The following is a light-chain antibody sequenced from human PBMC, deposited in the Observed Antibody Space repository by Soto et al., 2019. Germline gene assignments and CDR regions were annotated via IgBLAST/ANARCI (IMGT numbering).Light chain of an antibody. CDR3: QQYNVWPLT. CDR2: VAS. Sequence: EIVMTQSPATLSVSPGERATLSCRASQSVSSNLAWYQQKPGQTPKLLIYVASTRATGIPARFSGSGSGTEFTLTISSLQSEDFAFYCCQQYNVWPLTFGGGTKVEFK. J-gene: IGKJ4*01. CDR1: QSVSSN. V-gene: IGKV3-15*01.